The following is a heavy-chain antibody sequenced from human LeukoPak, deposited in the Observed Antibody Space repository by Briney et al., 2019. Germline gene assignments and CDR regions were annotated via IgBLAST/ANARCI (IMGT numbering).Heavy chain of an antibody. CDR3: AILLGYCSGGSCYSGRDY. Sequence: SETLSLTCTVSGGSISSSSYYWGWLRQPPGKGLEWIGSIYYSGSTYYHPTLKSRVTISVDTSKNQFSLKLSSVTAADTAVYYCAILLGYCSGGSCYSGRDYWGEGSLVTVSS. V-gene: IGHV4-39*01. D-gene: IGHD2-15*01. CDR1: GGSISSSSYY. CDR2: IYYSGST. J-gene: IGHJ4*02.